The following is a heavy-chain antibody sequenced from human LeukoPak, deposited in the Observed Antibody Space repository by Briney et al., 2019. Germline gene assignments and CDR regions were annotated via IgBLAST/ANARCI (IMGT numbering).Heavy chain of an antibody. CDR1: GWSSSGYN. V-gene: IGHV4-34*01. CDR3: ADMIRGPHC. J-gene: IGHJ4*02. CDR2: ISHSGST. Sequence: SETLSLTCTVYGWSSSGYNGSWIRQPPGKGLEWIGQISHSGSTYYNPCLKSRVTMSVDSSKNQFSLQLTSVTAADTAIYYRADMIRGPHCWGQGALATLSS. D-gene: IGHD3-10*01.